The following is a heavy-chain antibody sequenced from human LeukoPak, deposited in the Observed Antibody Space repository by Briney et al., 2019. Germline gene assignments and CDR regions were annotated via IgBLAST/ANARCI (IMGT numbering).Heavy chain of an antibody. CDR1: GFTFSTAW. CDR3: TTEYYGDYHY. J-gene: IGHJ4*02. V-gene: IGHV3-15*01. Sequence: GGSLRLSCATSGFTFSTAWMSWVRQAPGKGLEWVGRIKSKSAGGTRDYAASVKGRFTVSREDSKNTVYLQMDSLITEDTAVYYCTTEYYGDYHYWGQGTLVTVSS. CDR2: IKSKSAGGTR. D-gene: IGHD4-17*01.